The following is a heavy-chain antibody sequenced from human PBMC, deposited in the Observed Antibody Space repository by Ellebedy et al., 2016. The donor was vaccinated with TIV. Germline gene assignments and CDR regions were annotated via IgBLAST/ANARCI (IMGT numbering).Heavy chain of an antibody. V-gene: IGHV3-30-3*01. CDR3: VRGKGYDFGEE. CDR1: GFTFTSYG. J-gene: IGHJ4*02. Sequence: PGGSLRLSCAAFGFTFTSYGLHWVRQAPGKGLEWVAFVSYDGFTTYYTNSVKGRFSISSDNSKSTLFLQLTRLRVEDTAVYFCVRGKGYDFGEEWGQGSLVSVSS. D-gene: IGHD4-17*01. CDR2: VSYDGFTT.